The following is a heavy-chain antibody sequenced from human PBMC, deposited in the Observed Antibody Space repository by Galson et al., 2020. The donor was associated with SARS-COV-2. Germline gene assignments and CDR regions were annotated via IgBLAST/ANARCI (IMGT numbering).Heavy chain of an antibody. CDR3: ASLTCFGGRCHSGDQDGMDV. J-gene: IGHJ6*02. Sequence: GGSLRLSCAASGFSFGSYSMNWVRQAPGKGLEWISYISTSRSTMYYSDSVKGRFTISRDNVKKTLFLQMKSLRDEDTAVYYCASLTCFGGRCHSGDQDGMDVWGQGTTVTVSS. V-gene: IGHV3-48*02. D-gene: IGHD1-26*01. CDR1: GFSFGSYS. CDR2: ISTSRSTM.